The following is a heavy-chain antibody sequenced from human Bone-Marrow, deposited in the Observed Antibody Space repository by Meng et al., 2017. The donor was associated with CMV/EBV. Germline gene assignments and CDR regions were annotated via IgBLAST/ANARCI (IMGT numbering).Heavy chain of an antibody. CDR2: ISSSGSTI. J-gene: IGHJ2*01. CDR3: ARAGVVVVPAANWYFDL. D-gene: IGHD2-2*01. Sequence: GGSLRLSCAASGFTFSDYYMSWIRQAPGKGLEWVSYISSSGSTIYYADSVKGRFTISRDNAKNSLYLQMNSLRAEDTAVYYCARAGVVVVPAANWYFDLWGRGPLVTCSS. CDR1: GFTFSDYY. V-gene: IGHV3-11*04.